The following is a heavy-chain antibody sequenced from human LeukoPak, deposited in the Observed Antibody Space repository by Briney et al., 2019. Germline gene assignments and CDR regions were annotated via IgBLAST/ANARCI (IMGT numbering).Heavy chain of an antibody. Sequence: ASVKVSCKVSGYTLTELSMHWVRQAPGKGLEWMGGFDPEDGETIYAQKFQGRVTMIEDTSTDTAYMELSSLRSEDTAVYYCARDPHLGPQLGAFDIWGQGTMVTVSS. CDR2: FDPEDGET. J-gene: IGHJ3*02. V-gene: IGHV1-24*01. CDR3: ARDPHLGPQLGAFDI. D-gene: IGHD6-6*01. CDR1: GYTLTELS.